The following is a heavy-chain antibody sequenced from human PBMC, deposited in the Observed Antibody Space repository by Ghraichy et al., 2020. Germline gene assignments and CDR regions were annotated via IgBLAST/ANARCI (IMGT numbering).Heavy chain of an antibody. J-gene: IGHJ4*02. D-gene: IGHD3-22*01. V-gene: IGHV4-38-2*01. CDR3: ARRLHYYDSSGYPYYFDY. CDR2: IYHSGST. Sequence: GSLSLTCAVSGYSISSGYYWGWIRQPPGKGLEWIGSIYHSGSTYYNPSLKSRVTISVDTSKNQFSLKLSSVTAADTAVYYCARRLHYYDSSGYPYYFDYWGQGTLVTVSS. CDR1: GYSISSGYY.